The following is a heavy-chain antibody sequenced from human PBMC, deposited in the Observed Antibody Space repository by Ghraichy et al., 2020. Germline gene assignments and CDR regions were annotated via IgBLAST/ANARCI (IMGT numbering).Heavy chain of an antibody. D-gene: IGHD3-22*01. Sequence: GGSLRLSCAASGFTVSNNYLSWVRQTPGKGLEWVSVIYTGGRTFYADSVKGRFTISRDNTKNTLYLQMNSLRAEDTAVYYCARGGLGNSYDSSGYYSGSYYGMDVWGQGTTVTVSS. CDR2: IYTGGRT. CDR3: ARGGLGNSYDSSGYYSGSYYGMDV. J-gene: IGHJ6*02. V-gene: IGHV3-53*01. CDR1: GFTVSNNY.